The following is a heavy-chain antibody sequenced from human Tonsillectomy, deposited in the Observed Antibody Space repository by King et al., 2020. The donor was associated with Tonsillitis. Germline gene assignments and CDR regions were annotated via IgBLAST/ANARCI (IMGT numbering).Heavy chain of an antibody. V-gene: IGHV3-48*01. D-gene: IGHD1-26*01. CDR1: GFTFSSYR. Sequence: VQLVESGGGLVQPGGSLRLSCAASGFTFSSYRMNWVRQAPGKGLGWCSYISSSSRTIYYAASVKGQFTISRDNAKNSLYLQMNSRRAEDTAVYYCARVLSGSYYYFDYWGQGTLVTVSS. CDR2: ISSSSRTI. CDR3: ARVLSGSYYYFDY. J-gene: IGHJ4*02.